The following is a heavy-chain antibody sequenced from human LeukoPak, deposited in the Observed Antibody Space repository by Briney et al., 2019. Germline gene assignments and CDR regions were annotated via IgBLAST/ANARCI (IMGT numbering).Heavy chain of an antibody. Sequence: KTSETLSLTCTVSGGSISSYYWSWIRQPQGKGLDYIGYIYYCGSTNYNPSLKSRVTISIDTSKNQFSLKLSSVTAADTAVYYCASGSPNWNYVNYWGQGTLVTVSS. CDR1: GGSISSYY. D-gene: IGHD1-7*01. CDR2: IYYCGST. J-gene: IGHJ4*02. CDR3: ASGSPNWNYVNY. V-gene: IGHV4-59*08.